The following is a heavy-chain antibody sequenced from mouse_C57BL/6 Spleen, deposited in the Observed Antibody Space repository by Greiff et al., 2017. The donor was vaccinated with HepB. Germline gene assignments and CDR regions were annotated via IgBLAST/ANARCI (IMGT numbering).Heavy chain of an antibody. J-gene: IGHJ4*01. CDR1: GFTFSDYG. CDR3: ARSPNWEYAMDY. D-gene: IGHD4-1*01. Sequence: DVMLVESGGGLVKPGGSLKLSCAASGFTFSDYGMHWVRQAPEKGLEWVAYISSGSSTIYYADTVKGRFTISRDNAKNTLFLQMTSLRSEDTAMYYCARSPNWEYAMDYWGQGTSVTVSS. CDR2: ISSGSSTI. V-gene: IGHV5-17*01.